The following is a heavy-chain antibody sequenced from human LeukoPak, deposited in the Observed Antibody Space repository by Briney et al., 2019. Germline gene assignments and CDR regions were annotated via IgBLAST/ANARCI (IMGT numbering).Heavy chain of an antibody. CDR1: GFTFSSYA. CDR2: ISYDGSNK. V-gene: IGHV3-30*04. D-gene: IGHD4-17*01. Sequence: GGSLRLSCAASGFTFSSYAMHWVRQAPGKGLEWVAVISYDGSNKYYADSVKGRFTISRDNSKNTLYLQMNSLRAEDTAVYYCARKETTVTTEYFQHWGQGTLVTVSS. CDR3: ARKETTVTTEYFQH. J-gene: IGHJ1*01.